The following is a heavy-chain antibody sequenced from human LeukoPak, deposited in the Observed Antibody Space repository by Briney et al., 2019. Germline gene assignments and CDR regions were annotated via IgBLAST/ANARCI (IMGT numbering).Heavy chain of an antibody. CDR1: GYSISSGYY. D-gene: IGHD6-6*01. CDR2: IYHSGST. CDR3: ARGKQLVGAFDY. V-gene: IGHV4-38-2*02. J-gene: IGHJ4*02. Sequence: SETLSLTCTVSGYSISSGYYWGWIRQPPGKGLEWIGSIYHSGSTYYNPSLKRRVTISVDTSKNQFSLKLSSVTAADTAVYYCARGKQLVGAFDYWGQGTLVTVSS.